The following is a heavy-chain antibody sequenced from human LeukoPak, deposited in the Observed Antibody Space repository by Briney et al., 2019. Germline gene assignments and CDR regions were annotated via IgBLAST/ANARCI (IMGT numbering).Heavy chain of an antibody. Sequence: GASVKVSCKASGYTFTSYGISWVRQAPGQGLERMGWISAYNGNTTYAQKLQGRVTMTTDTSTSTAYMELRSLRSDDTAVYYCARSYGWGSYYNGNGFDPWGQGTLVTVSS. CDR2: ISAYNGNT. D-gene: IGHD3-10*01. V-gene: IGHV1-18*01. CDR1: GYTFTSYG. CDR3: ARSYGWGSYYNGNGFDP. J-gene: IGHJ5*02.